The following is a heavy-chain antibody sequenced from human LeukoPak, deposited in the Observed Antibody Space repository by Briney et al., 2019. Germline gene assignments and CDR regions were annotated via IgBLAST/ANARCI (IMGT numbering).Heavy chain of an antibody. CDR3: AKGTYYFDSSGSKHLDY. J-gene: IGHJ4*01. Sequence: GGSLRLSCAASGFTFDDYAMHWVRQAPGKGLEWVSGISWNSGSIGYADSVKGRFTISRDSAKNSLYLQMNSLRAEDTALYYCAKGTYYFDSSGSKHLDYWGHGTLVTVSS. CDR1: GFTFDDYA. D-gene: IGHD3-22*01. V-gene: IGHV3-9*01. CDR2: ISWNSGSI.